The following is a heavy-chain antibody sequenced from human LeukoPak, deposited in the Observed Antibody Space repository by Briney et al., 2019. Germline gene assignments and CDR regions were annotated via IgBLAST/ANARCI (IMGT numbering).Heavy chain of an antibody. V-gene: IGHV4-34*01. D-gene: IGHD1-26*01. Sequence: PSETLSLTCAVYGGSFSGYYWSWIRQPPGKGLEWIGYINHSGSTYYKPSLKSRVTISVDRSKNHFSLNLSYVTAADTAVYYCARYGVGATYDAFDIWGQGTMVTVSS. J-gene: IGHJ3*02. CDR1: GGSFSGYY. CDR2: INHSGST. CDR3: ARYGVGATYDAFDI.